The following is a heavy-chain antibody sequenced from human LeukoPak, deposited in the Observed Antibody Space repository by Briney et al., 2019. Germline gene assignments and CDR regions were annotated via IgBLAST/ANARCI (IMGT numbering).Heavy chain of an antibody. Sequence: GGSLGLSCAASGFTFSSYVMSWVRQAPGKGLEWVSAISASGGSTYFADSVKGRFTISRDNSKNTLYLQMNSLRAEDTAVYFCAKGAYSGSYLGPFDYWGQGTLVTVSS. D-gene: IGHD1-26*01. CDR3: AKGAYSGSYLGPFDY. CDR1: GFTFSSYV. J-gene: IGHJ4*02. V-gene: IGHV3-23*01. CDR2: ISASGGST.